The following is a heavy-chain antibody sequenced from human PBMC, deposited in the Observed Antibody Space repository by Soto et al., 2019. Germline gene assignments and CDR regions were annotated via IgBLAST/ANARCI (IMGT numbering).Heavy chain of an antibody. Sequence: PSETLSLTCTVSGGSISSGDYYWSWIRQPPGKGLEWIGYIYYSGSTYYNPSLKSRVTISVDTSKNQFSLKLSSVTAADTAVYYCARDSYDSSGYPYTGYWGQGTLVTVSS. CDR2: IYYSGST. CDR1: GGSISSGDYY. J-gene: IGHJ4*02. D-gene: IGHD3-22*01. V-gene: IGHV4-30-4*02. CDR3: ARDSYDSSGYPYTGY.